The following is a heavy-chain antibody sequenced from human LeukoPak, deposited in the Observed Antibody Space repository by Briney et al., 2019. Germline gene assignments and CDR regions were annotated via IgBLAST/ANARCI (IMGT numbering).Heavy chain of an antibody. CDR1: GGSSSGYY. CDR2: INHSGST. J-gene: IGHJ4*02. Sequence: SETLSLTCAVYGGSSSGYYWSWIRQPPGKGLDWIGEINHSGSTNYNPSLKSRVTISVDTSKNQFSLKLSSVTAADTAVYYCARAKYYYDCSGYYSYYFDYWGQGTLVTVSS. CDR3: ARAKYYYDCSGYYSYYFDY. V-gene: IGHV4-34*01. D-gene: IGHD3-22*01.